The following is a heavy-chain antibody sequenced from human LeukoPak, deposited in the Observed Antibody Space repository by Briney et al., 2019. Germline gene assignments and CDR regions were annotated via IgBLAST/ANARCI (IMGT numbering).Heavy chain of an antibody. Sequence: GGSLRLSCAASGFTFSSYAMSWVRQAPGKGLEWVSAISGSGGSTYYADSVKGRFTISRDNCKNTLYLQMNSLRAEDTAVYYCAKGPGGSYLNWFDPWGQGTLVTVSS. V-gene: IGHV3-23*01. CDR2: ISGSGGST. CDR3: AKGPGGSYLNWFDP. J-gene: IGHJ5*02. D-gene: IGHD1-26*01. CDR1: GFTFSSYA.